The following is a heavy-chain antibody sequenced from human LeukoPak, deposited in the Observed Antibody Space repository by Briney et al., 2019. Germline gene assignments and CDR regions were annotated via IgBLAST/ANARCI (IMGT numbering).Heavy chain of an antibody. Sequence: ASVKVSCKASGYTFTGYYMHWVRQAPGQGLEWMGWINPNSGGTNYAQKFQGRVTMTRDTSTSTAYVELRSLRSDDTAVYYCARGNLGYCSSTSCSEYFDYWGQGTLVTVSS. J-gene: IGHJ4*02. D-gene: IGHD2-2*01. V-gene: IGHV1-2*02. CDR2: INPNSGGT. CDR3: ARGNLGYCSSTSCSEYFDY. CDR1: GYTFTGYY.